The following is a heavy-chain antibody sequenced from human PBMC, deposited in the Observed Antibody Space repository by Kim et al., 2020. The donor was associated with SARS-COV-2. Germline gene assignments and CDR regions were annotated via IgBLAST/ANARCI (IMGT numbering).Heavy chain of an antibody. D-gene: IGHD6-19*01. J-gene: IGHJ4*02. Sequence: GGSLRLSCAASGFTFSSYGMHWVRQAPGKGLEWVAVIWYNGSNKYYADSVKGRFTISRDNSKNTLYLQMNSLRAEDTAVYYCARGDSPPSGWYRTFDYWGQETLVTVSS. CDR2: IWYNGSNK. CDR3: ARGDSPPSGWYRTFDY. CDR1: GFTFSSYG. V-gene: IGHV3-33*01.